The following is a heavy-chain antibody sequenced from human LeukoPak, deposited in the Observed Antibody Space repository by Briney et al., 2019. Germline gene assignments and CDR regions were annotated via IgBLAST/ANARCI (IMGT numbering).Heavy chain of an antibody. J-gene: IGHJ3*02. D-gene: IGHD6-6*01. CDR2: FDPEDGET. Sequence: ASVKVSCKVSGYTLTELSMHWVRQAPGKGLEWMGGFDPEDGETIYAQKFQGRVTMTEDTSTDTAYMELSSLRSEDTAVYYCATYIAARGILAFDIWGQGTMVTVSS. CDR1: GYTLTELS. V-gene: IGHV1-24*01. CDR3: ATYIAARGILAFDI.